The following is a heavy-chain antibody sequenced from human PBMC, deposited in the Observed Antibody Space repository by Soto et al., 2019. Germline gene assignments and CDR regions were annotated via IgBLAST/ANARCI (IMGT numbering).Heavy chain of an antibody. J-gene: IGHJ4*02. D-gene: IGHD1-1*01. V-gene: IGHV4-34*01. CDR2: INHSGST. CDR3: AGERFNDCCFAL. CDR1: GGSFSGYY. Sequence: SETLSLTCAVYGGSFSGYYWSWIRQPPGKGLEWIGEINHSGSTNYNPSLKSRVTISVDTSKNQSSLKLSSVTAAATAVYFCAGERFNDCCFALWGLGPPVPVSS.